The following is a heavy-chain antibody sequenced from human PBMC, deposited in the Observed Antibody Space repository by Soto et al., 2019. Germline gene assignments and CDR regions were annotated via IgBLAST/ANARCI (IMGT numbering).Heavy chain of an antibody. V-gene: IGHV4-59*08. Sequence: LSETLSLTCTVSGGSISSYYWSWIRQPPGKGLEWIGYIYYSGSTNYNPSLKSRVTISVDTSKNQFSLKLSSVTAADTAVYYCARHGTGGAAAGIDYWGQGTLVTVSS. CDR3: ARHGTGGAAAGIDY. CDR1: GGSISSYY. CDR2: IYYSGST. J-gene: IGHJ4*02. D-gene: IGHD6-13*01.